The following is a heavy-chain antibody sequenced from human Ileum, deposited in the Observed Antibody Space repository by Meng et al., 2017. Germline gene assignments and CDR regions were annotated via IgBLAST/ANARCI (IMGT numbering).Heavy chain of an antibody. Sequence: SETLSLTCTVSGGSISSYYWSWIRQPPGKGLEWIGYIYYSGGTNYTPTLKSRVTISVDTSKNQFSLKLSSVTAADTAVYYCARVRIAAAGYVFDYWGQGTLVTVSS. CDR2: IYYSGGT. D-gene: IGHD6-13*01. V-gene: IGHV4-59*01. J-gene: IGHJ4*02. CDR1: GGSISSYY. CDR3: ARVRIAAAGYVFDY.